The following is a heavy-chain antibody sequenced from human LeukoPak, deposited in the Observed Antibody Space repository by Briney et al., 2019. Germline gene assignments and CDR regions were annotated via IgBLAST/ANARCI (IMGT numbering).Heavy chain of an antibody. J-gene: IGHJ3*02. CDR3: ASPLHLGELSSDAFDI. CDR1: GFTFSSYS. CDR2: ISSSSSYI. D-gene: IGHD3-16*02. Sequence: PGGSLRLSCAASGFTFSSYSMNWVRQAPGKGLEWVSSISSSSSYIYYAHSVKGRFTISRDNAKNSLYLQMNSLRAEDTAVYYCASPLHLGELSSDAFDIWGQGTMVTVSS. V-gene: IGHV3-21*01.